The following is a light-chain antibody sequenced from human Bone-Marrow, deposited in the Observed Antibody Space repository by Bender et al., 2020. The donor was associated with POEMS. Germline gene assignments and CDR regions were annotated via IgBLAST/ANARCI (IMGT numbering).Light chain of an antibody. J-gene: IGLJ1*01. CDR2: EVN. V-gene: IGLV2-8*01. CDR1: SSDVGGYNY. Sequence: QSGMTQPASVSGFPRQSITMSCTGASSDVGGYNYVSWYQQYPGKAPKLMISEVNKRPTGVPARFPGSKSGNTASQTVSGLQAEDEADYYCSSYARCNNFVVGSGTK. CDR3: SSYARCNNFV.